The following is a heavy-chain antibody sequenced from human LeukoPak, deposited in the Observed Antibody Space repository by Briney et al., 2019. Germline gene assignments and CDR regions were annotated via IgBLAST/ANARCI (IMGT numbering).Heavy chain of an antibody. CDR2: IYWNDDK. CDR1: GFSLSTSGVG. D-gene: IGHD3-16*01. V-gene: IGHV2-5*01. Sequence: ESGPTLVNPTQTLTLTCTFSGFSLSTSGVGVGWIRQPPGKALEWLALIYWNDDKRYSPSLKSRLTITKDTSKNQVVLTMTNMDPVDTATYYCAHVGLSAPTGARGFDYWGQGTLVTVSS. CDR3: AHVGLSAPTGARGFDY. J-gene: IGHJ4*02.